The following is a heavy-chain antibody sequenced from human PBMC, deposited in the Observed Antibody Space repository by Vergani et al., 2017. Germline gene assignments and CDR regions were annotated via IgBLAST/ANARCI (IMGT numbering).Heavy chain of an antibody. V-gene: IGHV4-39*01. D-gene: IGHD6-19*01. Sequence: QLQLQESGPGLVKPSETLSLTCTVSGGSISSSSYYWGWIRQPPGKGLEWIGSIYYSGSTYYNPSLKSRVTISVDTSKNQFSLKLSSVTAADTAVYYCARQLKQDSSGLLYNWFDPWGQGTLVAVSS. CDR2: IYYSGST. CDR3: ARQLKQDSSGLLYNWFDP. CDR1: GGSISSSSYY. J-gene: IGHJ5*02.